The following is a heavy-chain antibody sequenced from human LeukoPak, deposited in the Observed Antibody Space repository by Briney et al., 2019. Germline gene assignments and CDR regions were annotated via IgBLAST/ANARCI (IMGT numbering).Heavy chain of an antibody. Sequence: GGSLRLSCAASGFTFSSYSMNWVRQAPGKGLEWVSSISSSSNYIYYADLVKGRFTISRDNSKNSLYLQMNSLRVEDTALYYCAKDTDSSGYYSGYFDYWGQGPLVTVSS. J-gene: IGHJ4*02. CDR1: GFTFSSYS. V-gene: IGHV3-21*04. CDR3: AKDTDSSGYYSGYFDY. CDR2: ISSSSNYI. D-gene: IGHD3-22*01.